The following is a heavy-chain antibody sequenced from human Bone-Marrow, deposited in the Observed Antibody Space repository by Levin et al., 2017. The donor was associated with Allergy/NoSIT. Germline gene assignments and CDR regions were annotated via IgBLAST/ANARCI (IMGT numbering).Heavy chain of an antibody. V-gene: IGHV5-51*01. CDR2: IYPGDSDT. Sequence: GESLKISCKGSGYSFTSYWIGWVRQMPGKGLEWMGIIYPGDSDTRYSPSFQGQVTISADKSISTAYLQWSSLKASDTAMYYCARCSHGTTGTTEYYYYYDMDVWGKGTTVTVSS. CDR3: ARCSHGTTGTTEYYYYYDMDV. D-gene: IGHD1-1*01. J-gene: IGHJ6*03. CDR1: GYSFTSYW.